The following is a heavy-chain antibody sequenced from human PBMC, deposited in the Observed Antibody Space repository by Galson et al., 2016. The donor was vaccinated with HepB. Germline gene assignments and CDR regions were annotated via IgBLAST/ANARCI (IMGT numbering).Heavy chain of an antibody. CDR1: GFTFSRYA. J-gene: IGHJ4*02. CDR2: ISYNGGTT. V-gene: IGHV3-64D*08. D-gene: IGHD5-18*01. Sequence: SLRLSCAASGFTFSRYAMHWVRQAPGKGLQYVAGISYNGGTTHYADSVKGRFTISRDNSKNTLYLQMSSLRVEDTSVYFCVRQPTYGYPFDYWGQGTLVTVSS. CDR3: VRQPTYGYPFDY.